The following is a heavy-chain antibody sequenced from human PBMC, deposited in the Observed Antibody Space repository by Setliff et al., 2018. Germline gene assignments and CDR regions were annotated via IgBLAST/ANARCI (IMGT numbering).Heavy chain of an antibody. D-gene: IGHD3-22*01. Sequence: PGGSLRLSCAASGFTFSSYGMHWVRQAPGKGLEWVAVIWYDGTNKYYADSVKGRFTISRDDSKNTLYLQVNSLRSEDTAVYYCTTDSMFYFDSSGYHVLDYWGQGTLVTVSS. CDR2: IWYDGTNK. CDR1: GFTFSSYG. CDR3: TTDSMFYFDSSGYHVLDY. V-gene: IGHV3-33*01. J-gene: IGHJ4*02.